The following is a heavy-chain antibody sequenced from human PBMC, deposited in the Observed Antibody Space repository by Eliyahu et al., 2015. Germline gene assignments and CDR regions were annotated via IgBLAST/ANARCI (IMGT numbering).Heavy chain of an antibody. Sequence: QLQESGPGLVKPSETLSLTCAVSRYSVSGYLWGWIRQPPGKGLEWLGSIYHSGNTYYNPSLKNRVTMSLDTSRNQFSLKLTSATAADTAVYYCARDVATAPLYYFDYWGPGVLVTVSS. CDR3: ARDVATAPLYYFDY. CDR2: IYHSGNT. J-gene: IGHJ4*02. D-gene: IGHD2-21*02. CDR1: RYSVSGYL. V-gene: IGHV4-38-2*02.